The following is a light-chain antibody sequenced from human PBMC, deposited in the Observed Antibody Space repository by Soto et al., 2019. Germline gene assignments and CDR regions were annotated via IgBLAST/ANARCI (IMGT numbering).Light chain of an antibody. Sequence: EILLTQSPGTLPLSPGERATLSCRASQSVSSSYLAWYQQKPGQAPRLLIYGASSRATGIPDRFSGSGSGTDFTLTISRLEPEDFAVYYCQQYGSLWTFGQGTK. CDR3: QQYGSLWT. CDR2: GAS. J-gene: IGKJ1*01. CDR1: QSVSSSY. V-gene: IGKV3-20*01.